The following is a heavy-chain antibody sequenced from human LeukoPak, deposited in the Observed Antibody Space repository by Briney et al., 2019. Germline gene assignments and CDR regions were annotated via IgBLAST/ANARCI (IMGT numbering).Heavy chain of an antibody. Sequence: ASVKVSCKASGYTFTSYAMHWVRQAPGQRLEWMGWINAGNGNTKYSQKFQGRVTITRDTSASTAYMELSSLRSEDTAVYYCAREIQESDGYNKVYYYYGMDVWGQGTTVTVSS. V-gene: IGHV1-3*01. CDR1: GYTFTSYA. CDR2: INAGNGNT. CDR3: AREIQESDGYNKVYYYYGMDV. D-gene: IGHD5-24*01. J-gene: IGHJ6*02.